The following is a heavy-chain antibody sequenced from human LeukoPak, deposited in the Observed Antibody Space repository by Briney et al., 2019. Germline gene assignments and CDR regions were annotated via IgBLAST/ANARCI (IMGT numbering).Heavy chain of an antibody. J-gene: IGHJ3*01. D-gene: IGHD3-16*01. CDR1: GGTFNRYA. CDR2: IIPMFDTA. Sequence: SVKVSCKASGGTFNRYAISWVRQAPGQGLEWMGGIIPMFDTANYAQMFQGRVTITTDKSTSTAYMELSSLTSEDTAVYYCARADNWEGAKGDWGQGTMVTVSS. V-gene: IGHV1-69*05. CDR3: ARADNWEGAKGD.